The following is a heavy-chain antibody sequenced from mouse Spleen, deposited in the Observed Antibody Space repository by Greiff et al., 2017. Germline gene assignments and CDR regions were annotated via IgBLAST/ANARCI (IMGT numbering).Heavy chain of an antibody. D-gene: IGHD2-3*01. CDR2: IDPSDSYT. V-gene: IGHV1-50*01. CDR1: GYTFTSYW. Sequence: QVQLQQPGAELVKPGASVKLSCKASGYTFTSYWMQWVKQRPGQGLEWIGEIDPSDSYTNYNQKFKGKATLTVDTSSSTAYMQLSSLTSEDSAVYYCARHPIYDGYFLWYFDVWGAGTTVTVSS. J-gene: IGHJ1*01. CDR3: ARHPIYDGYFLWYFDV.